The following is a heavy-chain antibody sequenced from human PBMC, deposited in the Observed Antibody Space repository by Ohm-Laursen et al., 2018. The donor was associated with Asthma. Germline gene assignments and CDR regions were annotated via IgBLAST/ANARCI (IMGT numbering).Heavy chain of an antibody. CDR1: GYTFSRYS. D-gene: IGHD1-26*01. CDR2: ISTASTFI. J-gene: IGHJ1*01. V-gene: IGHV3-21*01. CDR3: ARIGTEWELPGREYSLHH. Sequence: SLRLSCAASGYTFSRYSIHWVRQVPGKGLEWVASISTASTFIYYADSVRGRFTTSRDNAKNSVYLQMNSLRAEDTALYYCARIGTEWELPGREYSLHHWGHGTQVTVSS.